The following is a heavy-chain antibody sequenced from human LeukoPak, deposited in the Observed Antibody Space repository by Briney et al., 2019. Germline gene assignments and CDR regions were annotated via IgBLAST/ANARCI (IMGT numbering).Heavy chain of an antibody. CDR3: ARRGAYYYYNYMDV. CDR1: GFSFSVYW. J-gene: IGHJ6*03. Sequence: PGGSLRLSCAASGFSFSVYWMHWVRQAPGKGPVWVSRIKTDGSITDYADFVKGRFTISRDNSKNTLYLQMNSLRAEDTAVYYCARRGAYYYYNYMDVWGKGTTVTISS. CDR2: IKTDGSIT. V-gene: IGHV3-74*01.